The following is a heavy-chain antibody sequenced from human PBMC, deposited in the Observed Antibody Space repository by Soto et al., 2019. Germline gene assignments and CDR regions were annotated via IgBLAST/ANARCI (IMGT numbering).Heavy chain of an antibody. Sequence: PSETLSLTCTVSGGSISRYYWSWIRQPPGKGLEWIGYIYYSGSTNYKSSLKSRVTISVDTSKNQFSLKLSSVTAADTAVYYCARNNGRENYYDSSGYWYYFDYWGQGPRSPLL. CDR2: IYYSGST. D-gene: IGHD3-22*01. CDR3: ARNNGRENYYDSSGYWYYFDY. V-gene: IGHV4-59*01. J-gene: IGHJ4*02. CDR1: GGSISRYY.